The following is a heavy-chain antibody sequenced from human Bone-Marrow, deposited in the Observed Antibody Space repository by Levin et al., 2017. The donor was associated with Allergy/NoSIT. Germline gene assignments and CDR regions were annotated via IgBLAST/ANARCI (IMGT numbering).Heavy chain of an antibody. D-gene: IGHD1-7*01. J-gene: IGHJ4*02. CDR3: ARHEGTTRGADY. V-gene: IGHV4-34*01. CDR1: GGSFSDYY. Sequence: SQTLSLTCAVYGGSFSDYYWSWIRQPPGKGLEWIGDIDHSGSTNQDPSLKSRLTISVDTSKQQLSLNLSSVTAADTAVYYCARHEGTTRGADYWGQGTLVTVSS. CDR2: IDHSGST.